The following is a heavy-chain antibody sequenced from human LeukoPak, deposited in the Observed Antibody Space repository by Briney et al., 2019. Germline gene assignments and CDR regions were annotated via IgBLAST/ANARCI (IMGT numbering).Heavy chain of an antibody. J-gene: IGHJ6*04. Sequence: GASVKVSCKASGGTFNSYAISWVRQAPGQGLEWMGGIIPIFGTANYAQKFQGRVTITADESTSTAYMELSSLRSEDTAVYYCARLLLLWFGERSYYYGMDVWGKGTTVTVSS. D-gene: IGHD3-10*01. CDR1: GGTFNSYA. CDR2: IIPIFGTA. CDR3: ARLLLLWFGERSYYYGMDV. V-gene: IGHV1-69*13.